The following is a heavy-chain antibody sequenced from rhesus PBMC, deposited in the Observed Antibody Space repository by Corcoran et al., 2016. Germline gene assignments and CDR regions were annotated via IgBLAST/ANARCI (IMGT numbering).Heavy chain of an antibody. CDR1: GFTFSDYY. Sequence: EVQLVESGGGLAKPGGSRRLSCAASGFTFSDYYRDWVRQAPGKGLGWVSRFRNCGGSPWSAASVKGRFTLSSDNSKNTLYLQMTSRRAEDKAVYYCARGAVTSTDFDYWGQGVLVTVSS. CDR3: ARGAVTSTDFDY. CDR2: FRNCGGSP. D-gene: IGHD4-23*01. V-gene: IGHV3-178*01. J-gene: IGHJ4*01.